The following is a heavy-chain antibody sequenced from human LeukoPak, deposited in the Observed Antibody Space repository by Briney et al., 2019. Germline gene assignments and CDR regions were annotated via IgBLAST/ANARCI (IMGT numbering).Heavy chain of an antibody. CDR1: GGTFSSYA. CDR3: ARAKASWFGTQHAFDI. V-gene: IGHV1-2*02. Sequence: GALVKVSCKASGGTFSSYAISWVRQAPGQGLEWMGWINPNSGGTNYAQKFQGRVTMTRDTSISTAYMELSRLRSDDTAVYYCARAKASWFGTQHAFDIWGQGTMVTVSS. J-gene: IGHJ3*02. D-gene: IGHD3-10*01. CDR2: INPNSGGT.